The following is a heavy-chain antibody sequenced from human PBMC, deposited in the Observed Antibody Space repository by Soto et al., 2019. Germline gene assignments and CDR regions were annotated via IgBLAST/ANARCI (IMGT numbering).Heavy chain of an antibody. J-gene: IGHJ4*02. CDR1: GGSISSSSYY. V-gene: IGHV4-39*01. CDR2: IYYSGST. D-gene: IGHD2-2*01. CDR3: ARHGDIVVVPAAIGY. Sequence: SETLSLTCTVSGGSISSSSYYWGWIRQPPGKGLEWIGSIYYSGSTYYNPSLKSRVTISVDTSKNQFSLKLSSVTAADTAVYYCARHGDIVVVPAAIGYWGQGTLVTVSS.